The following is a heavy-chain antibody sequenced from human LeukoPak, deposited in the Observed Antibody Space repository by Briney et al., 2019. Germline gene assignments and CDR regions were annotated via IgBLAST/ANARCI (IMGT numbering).Heavy chain of an antibody. CDR2: IWYDGSNK. CDR1: GFTFRSYG. V-gene: IGHV3-33*08. Sequence: PGRSLRLSCAASGFTFRSYGMHWVRQVPGKGLEWVAVIWYDGSNKYYSDSVKGRFTISRDNSKNTLYLQMNSLRAEDTAVYYCARDEALRFLEWFFPQYGMDVWGQGTTVTVSS. D-gene: IGHD3-3*01. CDR3: ARDEALRFLEWFFPQYGMDV. J-gene: IGHJ6*02.